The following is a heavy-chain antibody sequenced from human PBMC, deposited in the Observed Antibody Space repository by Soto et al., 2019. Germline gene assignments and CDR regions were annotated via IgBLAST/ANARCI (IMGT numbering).Heavy chain of an antibody. V-gene: IGHV4-31*03. D-gene: IGHD3-9*01. CDR2: IYYSGST. Sequence: SETLSLTCTVSGGSISSGGYYWNWIRQHPGKGLEWIGYIYYSGSTYYNPSLKSRVTISVDTSKNQFSLKLSSVTAADTAVYYCARERHDLLTGYFDWGQGTLVTVSS. CDR3: ARERHDLLTGYFD. J-gene: IGHJ4*02. CDR1: GGSISSGGYY.